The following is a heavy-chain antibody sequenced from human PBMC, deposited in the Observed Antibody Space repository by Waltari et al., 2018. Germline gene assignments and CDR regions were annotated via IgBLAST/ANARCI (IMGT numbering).Heavy chain of an antibody. V-gene: IGHV4-39*02. D-gene: IGHD3-10*01. CDR2: VYYNGHA. CDR1: GGSISTSTHY. Sequence: QLQLQESGPRLVRSSETLSLTCTVSGGSISTSTHYWAWIRQTPGKGPEWIGSVYYNGHAYYNPSRESRVTMSVDTSKNHFSLDLESVSTPDTSIYFCARSFGGSGSYKFDYWGQGILVTVSS. CDR3: ARSFGGSGSYKFDY. J-gene: IGHJ4*02.